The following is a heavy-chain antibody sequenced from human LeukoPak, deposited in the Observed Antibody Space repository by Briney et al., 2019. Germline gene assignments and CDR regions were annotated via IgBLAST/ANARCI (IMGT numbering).Heavy chain of an antibody. CDR1: GFTFSSYS. Sequence: GGSLRLSCAASGFTFSSYSMNWVRQAPGKGLEWVSYISSSSSTIYYADSVKGRFTISRDNSKNTLYLQMNSLRAEDTAVYYCAREFTLYLDYWGQGTLVTVSS. CDR2: ISSSSSTI. V-gene: IGHV3-48*01. J-gene: IGHJ4*02. CDR3: AREFTLYLDY.